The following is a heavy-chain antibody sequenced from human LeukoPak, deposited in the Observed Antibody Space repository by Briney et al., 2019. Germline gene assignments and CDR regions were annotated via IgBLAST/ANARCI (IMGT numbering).Heavy chain of an antibody. Sequence: ASVKVSCKASGYTFTSYGISRVRQAPGQGLEWMGWISAYNGNTNYAQKLQGRVTMTTDTSTSTAYMELRSLRSDDTAVYYCARGYYDFWSGYHHFDYWGQGTLVTVSS. CDR2: ISAYNGNT. CDR3: ARGYYDFWSGYHHFDY. V-gene: IGHV1-18*01. J-gene: IGHJ4*02. CDR1: GYTFTSYG. D-gene: IGHD3-3*01.